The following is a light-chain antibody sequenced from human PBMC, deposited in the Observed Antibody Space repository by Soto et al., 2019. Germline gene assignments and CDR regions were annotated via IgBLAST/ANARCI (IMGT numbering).Light chain of an antibody. CDR1: QSVPNY. V-gene: IGKV3-11*01. J-gene: IGKJ5*01. Sequence: EIVLTQSPVTLSLSPGESATLSCRASQSVPNYLAWYQQRPGQAPRLLIYDASHRAAGVPTRFSGGESGTVFTLTISSLAHEYVAVYCRQHHTNFTFGQGTRLDIK. CDR2: DAS. CDR3: QHHTNFT.